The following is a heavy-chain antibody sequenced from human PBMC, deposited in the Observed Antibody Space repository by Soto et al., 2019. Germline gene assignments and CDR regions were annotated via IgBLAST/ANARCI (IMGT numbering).Heavy chain of an antibody. CDR3: GRAGYTNGWYWLDP. V-gene: IGHV1-46*01. J-gene: IGHJ5*02. CDR1: GYTFTRYY. CDR2: INPTGGGP. Sequence: QVQLVQSGAEVKKPGASVKISCKASGYTFTRYYIHWVRQAPGQGLEWMGIINPTGGGPTYAQRLQGRVTMTTDTSTSTVYMEVSSLSSEDTAVYYCGRAGYTNGWYWLDPWGQGTLVTVSS. D-gene: IGHD2-8*01.